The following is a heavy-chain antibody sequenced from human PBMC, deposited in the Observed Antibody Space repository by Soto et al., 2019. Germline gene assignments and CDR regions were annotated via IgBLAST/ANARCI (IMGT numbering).Heavy chain of an antibody. J-gene: IGHJ4*02. CDR1: GGSISSGDYY. CDR3: XRVRYYDFWSGYYGPSTFDY. V-gene: IGHV4-30-4*01. Sequence: SETLSLTFTVSGGSISSGDYYWSWIRQPPGKGLEWIGYIYYSVSTYYNASLKIRVTVSVDTSKNQFSLKLSSVTAANTAVYYXXRVRYYDFWSGYYGPSTFDYWGQGTPVTVSS. CDR2: IYYSVST. D-gene: IGHD3-3*01.